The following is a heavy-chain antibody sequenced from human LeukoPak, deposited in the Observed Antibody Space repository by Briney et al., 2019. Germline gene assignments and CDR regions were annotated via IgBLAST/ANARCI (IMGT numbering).Heavy chain of an antibody. J-gene: IGHJ6*02. D-gene: IGHD1-26*01. CDR2: ISYDGSNK. CDR1: GFTFSSYG. CDR3: ARDRGSVGATAFGMDV. Sequence: PGRSLRLSCAASGFTFSSYGMHWVRQAPGKGLEWVAVISYDGSNKYYADSVKGRFTISRDNFKSTLYLQMDSLRAEDTAVYYCARDRGSVGATAFGMDVWGQGTTVAVFS. V-gene: IGHV3-30*03.